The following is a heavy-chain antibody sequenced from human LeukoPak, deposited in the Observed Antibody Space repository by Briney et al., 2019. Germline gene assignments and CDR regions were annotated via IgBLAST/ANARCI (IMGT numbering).Heavy chain of an antibody. CDR3: AHILTGYYMDY. D-gene: IGHD3-9*01. CDR1: GYTFSNYG. Sequence: ASVKVSCKASGYTFSNYGINWVRQAPGQGLEWMGWISAYNGNTNYAQKLQGRVTMTTDTSTTTAYMELGSLSSDDTAVYYCAHILTGYYMDYWGQGTLVTVSS. CDR2: ISAYNGNT. V-gene: IGHV1-18*01. J-gene: IGHJ4*02.